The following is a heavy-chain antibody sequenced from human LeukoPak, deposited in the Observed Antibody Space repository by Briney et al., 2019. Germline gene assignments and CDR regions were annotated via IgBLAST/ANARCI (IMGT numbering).Heavy chain of an antibody. CDR3: ARVKQLVCGYYVDY. CDR2: IYYSGSA. D-gene: IGHD6-13*01. Sequence: SETLSLTCTVSGGSISSYYGSWIRQPPGKGLEWIGYIYYSGSANYNPSLKSRVTISIHTSKNQFSLKLSSVTAADTAVYYCARVKQLVCGYYVDYWGQGTLVTVSS. CDR1: GGSISSYY. V-gene: IGHV4-59*01. J-gene: IGHJ4*02.